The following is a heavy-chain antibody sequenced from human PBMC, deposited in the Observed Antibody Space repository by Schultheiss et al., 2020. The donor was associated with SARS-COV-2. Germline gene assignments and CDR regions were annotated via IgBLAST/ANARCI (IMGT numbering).Heavy chain of an antibody. CDR1: GGTFSSYA. D-gene: IGHD2-15*01. CDR3: ARKYCSGGTCYSAADY. J-gene: IGHJ4*02. V-gene: IGHV1-18*03. CDR2: ISAYNGNT. Sequence: ASVKVSCKASGGTFSSYAISWVRQAPGQGLEWMGWISAYNGNTNYAQKLQGRVTITRDTSASTAYMELSSLRSEDMAVYYCARKYCSGGTCYSAADYWGQGTLVTVSS.